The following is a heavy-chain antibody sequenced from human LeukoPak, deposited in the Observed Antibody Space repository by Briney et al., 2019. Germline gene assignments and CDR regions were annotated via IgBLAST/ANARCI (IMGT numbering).Heavy chain of an antibody. CDR3: AKATRGDYYDSSGYYYAIYYFDY. CDR1: GFTFSSYG. D-gene: IGHD3-22*01. CDR2: ISGSGGST. V-gene: IGHV3-23*01. Sequence: GGSLRLSCAASGFTFSSYGMSWVRQAPGKGLEWVSAISGSGGSTYYADSVKGRFTISRDNSKNTLYLQMNSLRAEDTAVYYCAKATRGDYYDSSGYYYAIYYFDYWGQGTLVTVSS. J-gene: IGHJ4*02.